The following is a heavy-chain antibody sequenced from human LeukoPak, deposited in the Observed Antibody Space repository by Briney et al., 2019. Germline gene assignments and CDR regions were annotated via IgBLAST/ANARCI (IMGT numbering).Heavy chain of an antibody. CDR1: GFILSTHW. Sequence: GGSLRLSCAASGFILSTHWMTWVRQGPGKRLEWVATIKQDGTGISYLDSVKGRFTISRDNANNSLYLQMNGLRVDDTAIYYCPNVSEGDSGSRYRPLDFWGQGTLVTVSS. J-gene: IGHJ4*02. D-gene: IGHD3-10*01. V-gene: IGHV3-7*03. CDR2: IKQDGTGI. CDR3: PNVSEGDSGSRYRPLDF.